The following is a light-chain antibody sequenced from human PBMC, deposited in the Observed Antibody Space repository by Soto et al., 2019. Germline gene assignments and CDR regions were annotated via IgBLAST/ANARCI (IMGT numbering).Light chain of an antibody. Sequence: QSVLTQSASVSGSPGQSITISCTGTSSDIGTYNLVSWYQQHPGKAPKLMIYEVSKRPSGVSDRFSGSKSGNTASLTISGLQAEDEADYYCCSYAGSSYVFGAGTKVT. J-gene: IGLJ1*01. V-gene: IGLV2-23*02. CDR2: EVS. CDR1: SSDIGTYNL. CDR3: CSYAGSSYV.